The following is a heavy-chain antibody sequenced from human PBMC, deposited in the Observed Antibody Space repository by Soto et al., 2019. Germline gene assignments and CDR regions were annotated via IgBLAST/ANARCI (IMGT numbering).Heavy chain of an antibody. J-gene: IGHJ6*02. CDR2: VSPPFRTS. D-gene: IGHD3-10*01. CDR3: ARVLYYGSGSYSPYGMDV. V-gene: IGHV1-69*01. Sequence: QVQLVQSGAEVKKPGSSVKVSCKTSGVSFNNNGIGWVRQAPGHGLEWMGGVSPPFRTSNYARKSQGRSSITADASTGTVNMALSSLTSEDTAQYYCARVLYYGSGSYSPYGMDVWGQGTTVTVSS. CDR1: GVSFNNNG.